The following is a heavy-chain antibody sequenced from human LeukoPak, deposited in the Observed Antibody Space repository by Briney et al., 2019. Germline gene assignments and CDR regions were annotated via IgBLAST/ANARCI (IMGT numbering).Heavy chain of an antibody. CDR3: ARMKRNPAGYWYFDL. CDR1: GFSLSTSGMC. V-gene: IGHV2-70*11. J-gene: IGHJ2*01. Sequence: SGPTLVNPTQTLTLTCTFSGFSLSTSGMCVSWIRQPPGQALEWLARIDWDDDKYYSTSLKTRLTNSKDTAKNQVVLTMTNMDPVDTAPYYCARMKRNPAGYWYFDLWGRGTLVTVSS. CDR2: IDWDDDK. D-gene: IGHD1-14*01.